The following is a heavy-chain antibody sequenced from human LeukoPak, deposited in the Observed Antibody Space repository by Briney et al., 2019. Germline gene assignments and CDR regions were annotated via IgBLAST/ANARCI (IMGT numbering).Heavy chain of an antibody. D-gene: IGHD4-17*01. CDR3: ARFSAVTYYYYYYMDV. V-gene: IGHV3-20*04. CDR2: INWNGGST. CDR1: GFTFDDYG. Sequence: GGSLRLSCAASGFTFDDYGMSWVRQAPGKGLEWVSGINWNGGSTAYADSVKGRFTIAGDNAKNSLYLQMNSLRAEDTALYYCARFSAVTYYYYYYMDVWGKGTTVTVSS. J-gene: IGHJ6*03.